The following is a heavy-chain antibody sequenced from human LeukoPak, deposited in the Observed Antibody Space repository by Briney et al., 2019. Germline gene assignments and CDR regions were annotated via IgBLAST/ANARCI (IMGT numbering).Heavy chain of an antibody. V-gene: IGHV3-23*01. CDR1: GFTFSSYA. Sequence: GGSLRLSCAASGFTFSSYAMNWVRQAPGKGLEWVSAISGSGGGTSYADSVKGRFTISRDNSKNTLFLQMSSLRAEDTAVYSCAKPSGSRYYFDYWGQGTLVTVSS. D-gene: IGHD3-10*01. CDR3: AKPSGSRYYFDY. CDR2: ISGSGGGT. J-gene: IGHJ4*02.